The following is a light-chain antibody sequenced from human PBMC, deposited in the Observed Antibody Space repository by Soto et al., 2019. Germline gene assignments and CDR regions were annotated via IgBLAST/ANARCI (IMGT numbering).Light chain of an antibody. Sequence: EIVLTQSPGTLSLSPGERATLSCRASQSVSSSYLGWFQQRPGQAPRLLIYDTSNRATGIPDRFSGSVSGTDFTLTISRLEPEDFAGYYCQQYSGPPYTLGQGTKLEIK. CDR2: DTS. CDR3: QQYSGPPYT. J-gene: IGKJ2*01. V-gene: IGKV3-20*01. CDR1: QSVSSSY.